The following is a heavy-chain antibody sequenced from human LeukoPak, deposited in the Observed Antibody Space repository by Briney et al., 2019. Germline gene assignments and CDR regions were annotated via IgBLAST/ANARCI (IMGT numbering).Heavy chain of an antibody. Sequence: PGGSLRLSCAASGFTFSSYAMSWVRQAPGKGLEWVSAISGSGGSTYYADSAKGRFTISRDNSKNTLYLQMNSLRAEDTAVYYCAKACSKATTCFDYWGQGTLVTVSS. CDR1: GFTFSSYA. CDR3: AKACSKATTCFDY. D-gene: IGHD2-2*01. CDR2: ISGSGGST. V-gene: IGHV3-23*01. J-gene: IGHJ4*02.